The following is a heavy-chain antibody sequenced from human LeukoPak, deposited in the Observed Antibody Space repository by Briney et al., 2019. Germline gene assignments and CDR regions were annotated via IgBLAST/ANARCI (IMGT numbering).Heavy chain of an antibody. J-gene: IGHJ5*02. Sequence: ASVKVSCKISGYTFTDYYMHWVQQAPGKGLEWMGLVDPEDGETIYAEEFQGRVTITADTSTDTAYMELSSLRSEDTAVYYCATRLESMVVTPVGIPWGQGTLVTVSS. CDR2: VDPEDGET. V-gene: IGHV1-69-2*01. D-gene: IGHD4-23*01. CDR3: ATRLESMVVTPVGIP. CDR1: GYTFTDYY.